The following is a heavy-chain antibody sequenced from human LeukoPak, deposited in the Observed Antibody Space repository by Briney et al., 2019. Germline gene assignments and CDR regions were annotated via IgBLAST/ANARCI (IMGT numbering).Heavy chain of an antibody. J-gene: IGHJ3*01. D-gene: IGHD1-1*01. CDR3: ARDGKEDAFDL. CDR1: GYTFTGYY. V-gene: IGHV1-2*02. CDR2: INPNSGGT. Sequence: ASVKVSCKASGYTFTGYYMHWVREDPGQGLEWMGWINPNSGGTNYAQKFQGRVTMTRDPSISTAYMELSRLRSDDRAVYYCARDGKEDAFDLWGQKTMVTVSS.